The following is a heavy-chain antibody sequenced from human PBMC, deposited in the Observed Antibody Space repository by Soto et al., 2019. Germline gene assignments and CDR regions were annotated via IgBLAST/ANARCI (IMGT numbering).Heavy chain of an antibody. J-gene: IGHJ4*02. D-gene: IGHD4-17*01. CDR1: GGSISSYY. Sequence: PSETLSLTCTVSGGSISSYYWSWIRQPPGRGLEWIGYIYYSGSTNYNPSLKSRVTISVDTSKNQFSLKLSSVTAADTAVYYCARRDGDYFDFWGQGTLVNVSS. CDR3: ARRDGDYFDF. V-gene: IGHV4-59*08. CDR2: IYYSGST.